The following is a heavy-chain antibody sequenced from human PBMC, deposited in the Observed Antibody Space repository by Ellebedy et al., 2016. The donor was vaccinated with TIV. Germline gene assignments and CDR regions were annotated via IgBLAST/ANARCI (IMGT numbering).Heavy chain of an antibody. CDR2: FDPEDGET. J-gene: IGHJ6*02. CDR1: GYTLTELS. V-gene: IGHV1-24*01. CDR3: ATDLFPPSLYGMDV. Sequence: ASVKVSCKVSGYTLTELSMHWVRQAPGKGLEWMGGFDPEDGETIYAQKFQGRVTMTEDTSTDTAYMELSSLRSEDTAVYYCATDLFPPSLYGMDVWGQGTTVTVSS.